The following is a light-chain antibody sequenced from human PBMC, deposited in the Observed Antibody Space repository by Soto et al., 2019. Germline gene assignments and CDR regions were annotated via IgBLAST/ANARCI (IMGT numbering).Light chain of an antibody. CDR3: NSYTSSSARV. Sequence: QSALTQPASVSGSPGQLITISCTGTSSDVGAYNFVSWYQQYPGKAPKLIIYEVTNRPSGVSNRFSGSKSGNTASLTISGLQAEDEADYYCNSYTSSSARVFGGGTKLTVL. V-gene: IGLV2-14*01. CDR1: SSDVGAYNF. CDR2: EVT. J-gene: IGLJ3*02.